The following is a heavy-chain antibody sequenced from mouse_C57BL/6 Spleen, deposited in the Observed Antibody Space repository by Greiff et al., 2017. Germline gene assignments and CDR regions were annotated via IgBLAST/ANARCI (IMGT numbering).Heavy chain of an antibody. CDR2: IYYSGTI. D-gene: IGHD2-4*01. CDR1: GISITTGNYR. V-gene: IGHV3-5*01. J-gene: IGHJ4*01. Sequence: VQLKESGPGLVKPSQTVFLTCTVTGISITTGNYRWSWIRQFPGNKLEWIGYIYYSGTITYNPSLTSRTTITRDTPKNQFFLEMNALTAEDTATYYCAREWDYDGYYAMDYWGQGTSVTVSS. CDR3: AREWDYDGYYAMDY.